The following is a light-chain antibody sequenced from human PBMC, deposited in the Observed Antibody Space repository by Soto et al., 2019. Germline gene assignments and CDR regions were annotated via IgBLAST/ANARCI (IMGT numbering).Light chain of an antibody. CDR3: QQYTHY. V-gene: IGKV1-5*01. Sequence: DFQMTQSPSTLSASVGDRVTITCRASQSISNWLAWYQQKPGKAPKLLIYDASSLEGGVPSRFRCSGYGTDFTLTISSLQPDDFPTYYCQQYTHYFGQGTKMEIK. J-gene: IGKJ2*01. CDR1: QSISNW. CDR2: DAS.